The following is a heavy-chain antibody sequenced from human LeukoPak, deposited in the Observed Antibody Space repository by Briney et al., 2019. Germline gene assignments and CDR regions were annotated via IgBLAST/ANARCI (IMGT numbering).Heavy chain of an antibody. V-gene: IGHV3-21*01. D-gene: IGHD6-13*01. CDR1: GFTFSSFT. Sequence: PGGSLRLSCVASGFTFSSFTMNWVRQAPGKGLEWVSSISSSSGYIYYADPVKGRFTISRDNAKNSLYLQMNSLRAEDTAVYYCAGRPLEQQLWGQGTLVTVSS. J-gene: IGHJ4*02. CDR3: AGRPLEQQL. CDR2: ISSSSGYI.